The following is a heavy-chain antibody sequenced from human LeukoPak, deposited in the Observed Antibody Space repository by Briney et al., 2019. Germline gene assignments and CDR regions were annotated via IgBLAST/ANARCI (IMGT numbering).Heavy chain of an antibody. CDR2: INYSGST. CDR3: ARDGRFPPEVLPRYFDY. D-gene: IGHD1-26*01. J-gene: IGHJ4*02. Sequence: KPSETLSLTCAVYGGSFSGYYWSWIRQPPGKGLEWIGEINYSGSTNYDPSLKSRVTISVDTSKNQFSLKLSSVTAADTAVYYCARDGRFPPEVLPRYFDYWGQGTLVTVSS. V-gene: IGHV4-34*01. CDR1: GGSFSGYY.